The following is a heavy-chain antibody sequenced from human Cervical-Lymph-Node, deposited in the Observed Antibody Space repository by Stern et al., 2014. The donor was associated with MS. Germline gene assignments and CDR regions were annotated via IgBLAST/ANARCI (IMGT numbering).Heavy chain of an antibody. CDR2: IYPGDSEP. J-gene: IGHJ4*02. CDR1: GFKFSIYW. CDR3: ARQTTAWASDV. D-gene: IGHD1-14*01. V-gene: IGHV5-51*01. Sequence: VQLVQSGAELIRPGESLQISCKGSGFKFSIYWIAWVRQMPGKGLEWMGIIYPGDSEPRYSPSFQGQVTMSADKSTSTAYLQWSSLNASDTAMYFCARQTTAWASDVWGQGTLVTVSS.